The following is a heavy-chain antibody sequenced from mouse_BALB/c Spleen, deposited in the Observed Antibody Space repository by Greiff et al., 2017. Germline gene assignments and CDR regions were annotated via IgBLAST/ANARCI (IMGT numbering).Heavy chain of an antibody. D-gene: IGHD2-14*01. CDR1: GFTFSSYA. V-gene: IGHV5-6-5*01. CDR2: ISSGGST. CDR3: ARGRYRYDSGHYFDY. Sequence: EVKLMESGGGLVKPGGSLKLSCAASGFTFSSYAMSWVRQTPEKRLEWVASISSGGSTYYPDSVKGRFTISRDNARNILYLQMSSLRSEDTAMYYCARGRYRYDSGHYFDYWGQGTTLTVSS. J-gene: IGHJ2*01.